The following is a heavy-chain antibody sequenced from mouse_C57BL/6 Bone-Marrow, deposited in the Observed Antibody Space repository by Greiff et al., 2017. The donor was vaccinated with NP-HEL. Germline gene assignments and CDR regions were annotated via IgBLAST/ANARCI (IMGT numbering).Heavy chain of an antibody. D-gene: IGHD2-2*01. CDR3: AIVDLIWLRRNDWYFDV. CDR1: GYTFTSYW. V-gene: IGHV1-72*01. Sequence: QVQLQQPGAELVKPGASVKLSCKASGYTFTSYWMHWVKQRPGRGLEWIGRIDPNSGGTKYNEKFKSKATLTVEKPSSTAYMQLSSLTSEDSAVYYCAIVDLIWLRRNDWYFDVWGTGTTVTVSS. J-gene: IGHJ1*03. CDR2: IDPNSGGT.